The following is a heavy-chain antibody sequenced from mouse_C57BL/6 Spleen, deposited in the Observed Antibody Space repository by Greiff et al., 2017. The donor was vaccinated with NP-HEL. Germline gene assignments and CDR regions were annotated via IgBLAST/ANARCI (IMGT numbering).Heavy chain of an antibody. V-gene: IGHV3-6*01. CDR1: GYSITSGYY. CDR2: ISYDGSN. CDR3: AREGGYGDY. J-gene: IGHJ2*01. D-gene: IGHD3-1*01. Sequence: VQLKESGPGLVKPSQSLSLTCSVTGYSITSGYYWNWIRQFPGNKLEWMGYISYDGSNNYNPSLKNRISITRDTSKNQFFLKLNSVTTEDTATYYCAREGGYGDYWGQGTTLTVSS.